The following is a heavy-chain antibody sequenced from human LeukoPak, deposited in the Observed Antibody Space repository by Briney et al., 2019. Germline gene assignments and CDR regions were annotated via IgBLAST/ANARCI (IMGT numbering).Heavy chain of an antibody. Sequence: SETLSLTCTVSGGSISSHYWSWIRQPPGKGLEWIGYIYYSGSTNYNPSLKSRVTISIDTSKNQFSLKLTSVTAADTAVYYCARDLVTVTKGFDIWGQGTMVSVSS. CDR1: GGSISSHY. V-gene: IGHV4-59*11. CDR2: IYYSGST. CDR3: ARDLVTVTKGFDI. J-gene: IGHJ3*02. D-gene: IGHD4-17*01.